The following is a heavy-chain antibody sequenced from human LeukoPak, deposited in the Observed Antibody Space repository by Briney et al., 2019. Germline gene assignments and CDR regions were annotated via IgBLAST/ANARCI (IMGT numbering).Heavy chain of an antibody. CDR3: AKDQGRIAVAGTKD. Sequence: GGSLRLSCAASGFTFSSYAMSWVRQVPGKGLEWVSAISGSGGSTYYADSVKGRFTISRDNSKNTLYLQMNSLRAEDTAVYYCAKDQGRIAVAGTKDWGQGTLVTVSS. D-gene: IGHD6-19*01. CDR2: ISGSGGST. V-gene: IGHV3-23*01. J-gene: IGHJ4*02. CDR1: GFTFSSYA.